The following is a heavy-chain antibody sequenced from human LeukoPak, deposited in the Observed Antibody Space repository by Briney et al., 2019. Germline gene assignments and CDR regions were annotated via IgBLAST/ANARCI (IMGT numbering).Heavy chain of an antibody. D-gene: IGHD6-13*01. J-gene: IGHJ4*02. CDR3: ARGYSSSCHSHVYFDY. V-gene: IGHV1-8*01. CDR1: GYTFTSYD. CDR2: MNPNRGNT. Sequence: ASVKVSCKASGYTFTSYDINWVRQATGQGLGWMGWMNPNRGNTGYAQKFQGRVTMTRNTSISTAYMELSSLKSEDTAVYYCARGYSSSCHSHVYFDYWGQGTLVTVSS.